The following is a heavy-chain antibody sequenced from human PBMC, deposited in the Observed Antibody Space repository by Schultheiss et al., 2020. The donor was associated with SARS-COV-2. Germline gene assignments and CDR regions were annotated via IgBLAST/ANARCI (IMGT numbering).Heavy chain of an antibody. V-gene: IGHV1-46*03. J-gene: IGHJ3*02. CDR2: INPSGGST. CDR1: GYTFTSYY. CDR3: ARALSYSSGSRDAFDI. D-gene: IGHD6-19*01. Sequence: ASVKVSCKASGYTFTSYYMHWVRQAPGQGLEWMGIINPSGGSTSYAQKFQGRVTMTRDTSTSTVYMELSSLRSEDTAVYYCARALSYSSGSRDAFDIWGQGTMVTVSS.